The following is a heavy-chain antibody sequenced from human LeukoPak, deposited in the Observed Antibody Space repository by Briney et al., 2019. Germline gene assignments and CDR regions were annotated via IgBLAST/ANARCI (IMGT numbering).Heavy chain of an antibody. D-gene: IGHD3-3*01. Sequence: GGSLRLSCAASGFTFTIFGLNWVRQAPGKGPEWVSYIDARSGTTYYADSVQGRFTLSRDNARESVFLQMDSLRVDDTAVYYCARTYDFGRGPPGDAFDNWGPGTWVIVSS. J-gene: IGHJ3*02. CDR3: ARTYDFGRGPPGDAFDN. V-gene: IGHV3-48*01. CDR2: IDARSGTT. CDR1: GFTFTIFG.